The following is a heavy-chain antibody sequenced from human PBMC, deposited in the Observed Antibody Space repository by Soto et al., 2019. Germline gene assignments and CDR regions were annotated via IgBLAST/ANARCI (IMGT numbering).Heavy chain of an antibody. CDR2: IYYSGST. J-gene: IGHJ4*02. V-gene: IGHV4-59*01. CDR3: ARAPHRDGYNLYYFDY. Sequence: NPSETLSLTCTVSGGSISSYYWSWIRQPPGKGLEWIGYIYYSGSTNYNPSLKSRVTISVDTSKNQFSLKLSSVTAADTAVYYCARAPHRDGYNLYYFDYWGQGTLVTVSS. CDR1: GGSISSYY. D-gene: IGHD5-12*01.